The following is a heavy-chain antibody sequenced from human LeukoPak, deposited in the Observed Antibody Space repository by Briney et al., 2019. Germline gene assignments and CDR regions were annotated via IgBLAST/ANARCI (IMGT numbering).Heavy chain of an antibody. D-gene: IGHD1-26*01. Sequence: GASVKVSCKASGYTFTSYYMHWVRQAPGQGLEWMGIIHPSGGSTTYAQKFQGRVTITADESTSTAYMELSSLRSEDTAVYYCARDLLGSRSDYWGQGTLVTVSS. CDR3: ARDLLGSRSDY. J-gene: IGHJ4*02. CDR2: IHPSGGST. CDR1: GYTFTSYY. V-gene: IGHV1-46*01.